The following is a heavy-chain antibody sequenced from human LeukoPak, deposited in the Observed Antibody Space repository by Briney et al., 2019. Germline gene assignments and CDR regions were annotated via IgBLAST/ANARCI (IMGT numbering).Heavy chain of an antibody. Sequence: GGSLRLSCAASGFTVSSNYMSWVRQAPGKGPEWVSVIYSGGSTYYADSVKGRFTISRDNSKNTLYLQMNSLRAEDTAVYYCARERYDFWSGYFGYWGQGTLVTVSS. D-gene: IGHD3-3*01. J-gene: IGHJ4*02. CDR2: IYSGGST. V-gene: IGHV3-53*01. CDR3: ARERYDFWSGYFGY. CDR1: GFTVSSNY.